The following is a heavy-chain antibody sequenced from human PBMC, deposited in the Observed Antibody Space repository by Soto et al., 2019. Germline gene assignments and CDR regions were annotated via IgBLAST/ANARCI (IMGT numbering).Heavy chain of an antibody. CDR1: GYTFTSYG. J-gene: IGHJ4*02. CDR2: ISAYNGNT. Sequence: ASVKVSCKASGYTFTSYGISWVRQAPGQGLEWMGWISAYNGNTNYAQKLQGRVTMTTDTSTSTAYMELRSLRSDDTAVYYCARDDLGAYYDFWSGYLYFDYWGQGTLVTVSS. V-gene: IGHV1-18*01. D-gene: IGHD3-3*01. CDR3: ARDDLGAYYDFWSGYLYFDY.